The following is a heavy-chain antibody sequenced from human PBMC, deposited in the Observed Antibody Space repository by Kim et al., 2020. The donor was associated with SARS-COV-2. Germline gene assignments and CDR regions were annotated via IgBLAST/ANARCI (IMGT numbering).Heavy chain of an antibody. CDR2: IKSKTDGGTT. J-gene: IGHJ4*02. CDR1: GFTFSNAW. D-gene: IGHD5-18*01. Sequence: GGSLRLSCAASGFTFSNAWMSWVRQAPGKGLEWVGRIKSKTDGGTTDYAAPVKGRFTISRDDSKNTLYLQMNRLKTEDTAVYYCTTDPGLAAMATGYWGQGTLVTVSS. CDR3: TTDPGLAAMATGY. V-gene: IGHV3-15*01.